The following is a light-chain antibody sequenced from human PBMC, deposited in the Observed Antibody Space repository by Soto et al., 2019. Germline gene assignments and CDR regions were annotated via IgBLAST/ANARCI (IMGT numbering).Light chain of an antibody. CDR3: ETGHSNPRV. V-gene: IGLV4-60*02. CDR2: LEGSGSY. Sequence: QSVLTQSSSASASLGSSVKLTCTLSSGHSSYIIAWHQQQPGKAPRYLMKLEGSGSYNKGSGVPDRFSGSSSGADRYLTISNLQFEDEADYYCETGHSNPRVFGGGTQLNVL. J-gene: IGLJ3*02. CDR1: SGHSSYI.